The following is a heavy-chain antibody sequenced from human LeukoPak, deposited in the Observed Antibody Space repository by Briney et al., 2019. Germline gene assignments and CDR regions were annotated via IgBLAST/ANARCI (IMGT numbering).Heavy chain of an antibody. Sequence: PSGTLSLTCAVSGGSISSGGYSWSWLRQPPGKGLEWIGYIYHSGSTYYNPSLKSRVTISVDRSKNQFSLKLSSVTAADTAVYYCARGDNVGEYYYCYGMDVWGQGTTVTVSS. CDR1: GGSISSGGYS. CDR2: IYHSGST. J-gene: IGHJ6*02. V-gene: IGHV4-30-2*01. D-gene: IGHD2-15*01. CDR3: ARGDNVGEYYYCYGMDV.